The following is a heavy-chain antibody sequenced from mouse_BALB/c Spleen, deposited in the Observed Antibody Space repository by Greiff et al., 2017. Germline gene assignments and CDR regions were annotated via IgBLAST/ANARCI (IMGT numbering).Heavy chain of an antibody. CDR2: ISNGGGST. V-gene: IGHV5-12-2*01. D-gene: IGHD1-1*01. J-gene: IGHJ2*01. CDR1: GFTFSSYT. Sequence: EVQGVESGGGLVQPGGSLKLSCAASGFTFSSYTMSWVRQTPEKRLEWVAYISNGGGSTYYPDTVKGRFTISRDNAKNTLYLQMSSLKSEDTAMYYCARGGITTGYFDYWGQGTTLTVSS. CDR3: ARGGITTGYFDY.